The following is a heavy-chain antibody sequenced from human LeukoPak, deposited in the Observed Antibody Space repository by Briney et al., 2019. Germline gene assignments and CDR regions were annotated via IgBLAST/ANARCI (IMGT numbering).Heavy chain of an antibody. J-gene: IGHJ4*02. D-gene: IGHD2-8*01. CDR2: MYYSGST. CDR1: GGSISSYY. V-gene: IGHV4-59*01. Sequence: PSETLSLTCTVSGGSISSYYWSWIRQPPGKGLEWIGYMYYSGSTNYNPSLKSRVTMSVDTSKNHFSLKMSSVTAADTAVYYCARDIGGRYSWYYFDHWGRGTLVTVSS. CDR3: ARDIGGRYSWYYFDH.